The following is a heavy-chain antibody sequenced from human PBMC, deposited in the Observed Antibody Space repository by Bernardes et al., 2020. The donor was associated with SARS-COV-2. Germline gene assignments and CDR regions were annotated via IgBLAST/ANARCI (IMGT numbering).Heavy chain of an antibody. CDR2: IYSSGSS. Sequence: SETLSLTCTVSGGSISSSNYYWGWIRQPPGKGLEWIGSIYSSGSSYYNPSLQSRVSQSTDTSKNQFSLRLRFVTAADTAVYYCAGSSCGIDCYIGGLRSWDYGMDVWGQGTTVTVSS. J-gene: IGHJ6*02. D-gene: IGHD2-21*02. CDR3: AGSSCGIDCYIGGLRSWDYGMDV. CDR1: GGSISSSNYY. V-gene: IGHV4-39*01.